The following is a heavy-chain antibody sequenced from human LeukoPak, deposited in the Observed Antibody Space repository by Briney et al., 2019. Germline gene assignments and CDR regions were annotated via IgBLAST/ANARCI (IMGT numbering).Heavy chain of an antibody. J-gene: IGHJ5*02. CDR3: ATHTGGYNYWWFDI. CDR1: GGTFSNYP. Sequence: SVEVSCKASGGTFSNYPIVWVRQAPGRGLEWLGGIIPIYGTANYELRFHGRITLTANESTATAYMELRSLTSDDTAMYFCATHTGGYNYWWFDIWGQGTLVTVSS. D-gene: IGHD5-24*01. V-gene: IGHV1-69*01. CDR2: IIPIYGTA.